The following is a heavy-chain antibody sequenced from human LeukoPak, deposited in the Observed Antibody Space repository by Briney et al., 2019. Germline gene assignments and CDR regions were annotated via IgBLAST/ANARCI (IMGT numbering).Heavy chain of an antibody. V-gene: IGHV3-33*06. CDR2: IWSDGSTK. D-gene: IGHD6-19*01. CDR3: AKDNQNIKSLAVAGKALHYYYYGMDV. CDR1: GFIFSTYG. Sequence: GRSLRLSCAASGFIFSTYGMHWVRQAPGKGLEWVAVIWSDGSTKYYADSVKGRFTMSRDNSKNMVYLQMNSLRAEDTAVYYCAKDNQNIKSLAVAGKALHYYYYGMDVWGQGTTVTVSS. J-gene: IGHJ6*02.